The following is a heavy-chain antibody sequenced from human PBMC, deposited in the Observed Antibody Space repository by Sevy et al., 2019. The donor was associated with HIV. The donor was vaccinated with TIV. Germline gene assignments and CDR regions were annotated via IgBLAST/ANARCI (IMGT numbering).Heavy chain of an antibody. Sequence: SETLSLTCVVSGYSISSGYYWAWIRQPPGKGLEWIGSVHHTGSTYYNPSLKSRVTILVDTSNNQFPLKLTSVTAADTAVYYCARQGLGGALRLFDFWGHGTLVTVSS. CDR2: VHHTGST. CDR3: ARQGLGGALRLFDF. V-gene: IGHV4-38-2*01. J-gene: IGHJ4*01. D-gene: IGHD3-16*01. CDR1: GYSISSGYY.